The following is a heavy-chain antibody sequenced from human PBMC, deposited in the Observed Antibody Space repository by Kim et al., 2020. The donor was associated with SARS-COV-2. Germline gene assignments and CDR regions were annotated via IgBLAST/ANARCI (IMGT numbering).Heavy chain of an antibody. CDR2: IYYSGST. J-gene: IGHJ4*02. Sequence: SETLSLTCTVSGGSVSSGSYYWSWIRQPPGKGLEWIGYIYYSGSTNYNPSLKSRVTISVDTSKNQFSLKLSSVTAADTAVYYCARGRMVRGVPPHNRNFDYWGQGTLVTVSS. CDR1: GGSVSSGSYY. CDR3: ARGRMVRGVPPHNRNFDY. V-gene: IGHV4-61*01. D-gene: IGHD3-10*01.